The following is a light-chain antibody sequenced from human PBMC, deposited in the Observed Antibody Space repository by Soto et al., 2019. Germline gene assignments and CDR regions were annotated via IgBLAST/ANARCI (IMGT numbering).Light chain of an antibody. CDR2: RNN. CDR1: SSNIGSNY. CDR3: AAWDDSLSGVV. Sequence: QAVVTQPPSASGTPGQRVTISCSGSSSNIGSNYVYWYQQLPGTAPKLLIYRNNQRPSGVPDRFSGSKSGTSASLAISGLRSEDEDDYYCAAWDDSLSGVVFGGGATLTVL. V-gene: IGLV1-47*01. J-gene: IGLJ2*01.